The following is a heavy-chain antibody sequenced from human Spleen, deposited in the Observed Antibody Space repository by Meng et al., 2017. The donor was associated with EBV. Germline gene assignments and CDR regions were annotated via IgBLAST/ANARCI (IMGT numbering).Heavy chain of an antibody. J-gene: IGHJ4*02. V-gene: IGHV1-2*06. D-gene: IGHD3-22*01. CDR3: ARAYDSSGYYSYH. CDR2: INPNSGDT. CDR1: AYTFTGYY. Sequence: GHAGQLGAEVEKPGASEKVSLKASAYTFTGYYMHWVRQAPGQGLEWMGRINPNSGDTNYAQKFQGRVTMTRDTSITTAYMELSRLRSDDTAVYYCARAYDSSGYYSYHWGQGTLVTVSS.